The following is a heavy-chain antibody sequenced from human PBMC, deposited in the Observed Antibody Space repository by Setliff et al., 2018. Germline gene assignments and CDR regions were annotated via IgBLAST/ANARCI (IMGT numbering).Heavy chain of an antibody. J-gene: IGHJ5*02. Sequence: SETLSLTCSVSGASINRDYWNWIRQPPGKGLEWIGYIHYSGSTNYNPSLKSRVTISFNTSKNQISLKLTSVTAADTAVYYCARGYCSSPSCFFAGWFDPWGQGTLVTVSS. CDR3: ARGYCSSPSCFFAGWFDP. V-gene: IGHV4-59*12. CDR2: IHYSGST. D-gene: IGHD2-2*01. CDR1: GASINRDY.